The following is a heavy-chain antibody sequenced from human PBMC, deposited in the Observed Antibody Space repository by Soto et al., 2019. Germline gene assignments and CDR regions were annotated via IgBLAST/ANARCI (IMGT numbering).Heavy chain of an antibody. D-gene: IGHD3-22*01. CDR3: AKDGGFYYGDY. V-gene: IGHV4-34*01. J-gene: IGHJ4*02. Sequence: SETLSLTCAVYGGSFSGYYWTWIRQPPGTGLEWIGEINHSGSTNYNPSLKSRVTISLDTSKNQFSLKLTSVTAADTAVYYCAKDGGFYYGDYWGQGTLVTVSS. CDR1: GGSFSGYY. CDR2: INHSGST.